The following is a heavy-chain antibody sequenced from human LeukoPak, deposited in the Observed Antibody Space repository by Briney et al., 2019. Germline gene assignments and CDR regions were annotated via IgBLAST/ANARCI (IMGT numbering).Heavy chain of an antibody. D-gene: IGHD3-10*01. V-gene: IGHV4-31*02. CDR2: IYYSGST. J-gene: IGHJ3*02. Sequence: WVRQHPGKGLEWIGYIYYSGSTYSNPSLKSRLTMSVDISKNQFSLKLSSVTAADTAVYYCARGVKGLRGAFDIWGQGTMVTVSS. CDR3: ARGVKGLRGAFDI.